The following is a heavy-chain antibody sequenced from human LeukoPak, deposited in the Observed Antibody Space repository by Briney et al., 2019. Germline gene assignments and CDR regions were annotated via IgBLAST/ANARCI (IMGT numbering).Heavy chain of an antibody. CDR2: INPNTGTT. J-gene: IGHJ5*02. CDR3: ARDGSSRRTFDP. V-gene: IGHV1-2*02. D-gene: IGHD6-13*01. CDR1: GYTFTVDY. Sequence: ASVTVSCKASGYTFTVDYIYWVRQAPGQGLEWMGWINPNTGTTNYAQKFQGRVSMTRDTSITTAYMELHSLTPDDTAVYYCARDGSSRRTFDPWGQGTLVTVSS.